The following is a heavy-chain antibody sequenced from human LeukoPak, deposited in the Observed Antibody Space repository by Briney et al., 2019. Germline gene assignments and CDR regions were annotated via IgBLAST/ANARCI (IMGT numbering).Heavy chain of an antibody. Sequence: ASVKVSCKASGYTFTGYYMHWVRQAPGQGPEWMGWIHPNSGGTNYAQKFQGRVTMTRDTSISTAYMELSRLRSDDTAVYYCARDPSSYGNDAFDIWGQGTMVTVSS. CDR3: ARDPSSYGNDAFDI. V-gene: IGHV1-2*02. CDR2: IHPNSGGT. D-gene: IGHD5-18*01. J-gene: IGHJ3*02. CDR1: GYTFTGYY.